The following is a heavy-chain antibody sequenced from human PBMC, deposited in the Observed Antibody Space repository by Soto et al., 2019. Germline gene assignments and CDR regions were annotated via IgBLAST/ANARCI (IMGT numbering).Heavy chain of an antibody. D-gene: IGHD3-16*02. CDR2: VSKSDYT. CDR3: AAPRAPVPHTRYFDP. J-gene: IGHJ5*02. V-gene: IGHV3-21*01. CDR1: GFTFNNYG. Sequence: LRLSCAVSGFTFNNYGINWVRQAPGKGLEWVSSVSKSDYTYYSDSVKGRFTISRDNAKNSVSLQMNTLRAEDTAVYYCAAPRAPVPHTRYFDPWGQGTPVTVSS.